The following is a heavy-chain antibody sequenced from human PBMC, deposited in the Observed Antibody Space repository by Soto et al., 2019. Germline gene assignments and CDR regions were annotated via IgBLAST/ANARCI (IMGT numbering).Heavy chain of an antibody. Sequence: QVQLVQSGAEVKKPGASVRVSCKASGYTXXXXXXXXXRQXPGQGLEWMGIINPNGGITTYAQKFRAGFSMTRDTSTXTVXXXLXXXXXXXXXXXXXXXXXXXXXXXXYWGQGTLVTVSS. J-gene: IGHJ4*02. CDR3: XXXXXXXXXXXY. CDR2: INPNGGIT. V-gene: IGHV1-46*01. CDR1: GYTXXXXX.